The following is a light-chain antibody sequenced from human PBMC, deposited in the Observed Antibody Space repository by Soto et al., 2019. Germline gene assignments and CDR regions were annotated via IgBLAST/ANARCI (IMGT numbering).Light chain of an antibody. V-gene: IGLV2-23*01. CDR3: CSYTGSLTLV. CDR1: SSDVGSYSL. J-gene: IGLJ2*01. CDR2: EAS. Sequence: QSALTQPASVSGSPGQSITISCTGTSSDVGSYSLVSWYQQHPGKAPQLIIYEASKRPSGVSNRFSASKSGNTASLTISGLLPGDEADYYCCSYTGSLTLVFGGGTKLTVL.